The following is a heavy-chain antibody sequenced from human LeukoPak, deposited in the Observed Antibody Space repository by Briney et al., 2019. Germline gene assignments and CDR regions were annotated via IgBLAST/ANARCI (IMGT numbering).Heavy chain of an antibody. D-gene: IGHD3-22*01. Sequence: ASVKVSCRASGYTFTSYGISWVRQAPGQGLEWMGWISAYNGNTNYAQKLQGRVTMTTDTSTSTAYMELRSLRSDDTAVYYCARYLPYYYDSSGYQVFDIWGQGTMVTVSS. V-gene: IGHV1-18*01. J-gene: IGHJ3*02. CDR3: ARYLPYYYDSSGYQVFDI. CDR1: GYTFTSYG. CDR2: ISAYNGNT.